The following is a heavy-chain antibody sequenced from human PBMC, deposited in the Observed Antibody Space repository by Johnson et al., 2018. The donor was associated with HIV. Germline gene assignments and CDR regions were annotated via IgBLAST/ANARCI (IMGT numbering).Heavy chain of an antibody. Sequence: QVQLVESGGGLVKPGGSLRLSCAASGFTFTDYYMNWMRQAPGKGLEWVSHISSSGSTMYYADSVKGRFTISRDNAKRSMYLQMNGLRAEDTAFYYCARDVVAFGECTAFDIWGQGTMVTVSS. J-gene: IGHJ3*02. CDR3: ARDVVAFGECTAFDI. D-gene: IGHD3-10*01. CDR1: GFTFTDYY. V-gene: IGHV3-11*01. CDR2: ISSSGSTM.